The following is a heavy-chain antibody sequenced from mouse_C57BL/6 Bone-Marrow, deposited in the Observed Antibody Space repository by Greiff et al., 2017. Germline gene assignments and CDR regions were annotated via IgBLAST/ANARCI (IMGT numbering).Heavy chain of an antibody. CDR1: GFTFSDYG. V-gene: IGHV5-17*01. CDR3: TRGNFDY. J-gene: IGHJ2*01. Sequence: VKLVESGGGLVQPGGSLKLSCAASGFTFSDYGMHWVRQAPEKGLEWVAYICSGSSTLYYADTVKGRFTISRDNAKNTLFLKMTSLGSEDTAMYYCTRGNFDYWGQGTTLTVSS. CDR2: ICSGSSTL.